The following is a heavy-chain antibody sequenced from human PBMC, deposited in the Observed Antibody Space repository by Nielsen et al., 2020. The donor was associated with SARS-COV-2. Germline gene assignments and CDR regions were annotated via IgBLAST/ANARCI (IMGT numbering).Heavy chain of an antibody. D-gene: IGHD3-10*01. Sequence: SETLSLTCTVSGGSISSSSYFWGWIRQPPGKGLEWIGSIYYSGTTYYNPSLKSRVTISVDMSKNQFSLKLSSVTAADTAVYYCARGLPTWVRSSSWFDPWGQGTLVTVSS. J-gene: IGHJ5*02. CDR1: GGSISSSSYF. V-gene: IGHV4-39*01. CDR2: IYYSGTT. CDR3: ARGLPTWVRSSSWFDP.